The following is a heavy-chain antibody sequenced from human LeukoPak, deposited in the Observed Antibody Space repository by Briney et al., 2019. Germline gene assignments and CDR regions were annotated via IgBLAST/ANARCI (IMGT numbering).Heavy chain of an antibody. CDR3: ARAPPLEPFDY. D-gene: IGHD1-1*01. CDR2: IYDSGNT. Sequence: SETLSLTCTVSGGSISSGGYYWSWIRQHPGKGLEWIGYIYDSGNTYYNPSLKSRVIISVDTSKNQISLKLSSVTAADTAVYYCARAPPLEPFDYWGQGTLVTVSS. V-gene: IGHV4-31*03. J-gene: IGHJ4*02. CDR1: GGSISSGGYY.